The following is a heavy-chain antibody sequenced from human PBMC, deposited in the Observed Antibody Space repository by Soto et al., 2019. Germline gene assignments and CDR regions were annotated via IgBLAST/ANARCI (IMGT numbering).Heavy chain of an antibody. CDR1: GYTFTSYA. J-gene: IGHJ6*02. CDR3: ARSAVYYYDSSGYYPFYYYYYGMDV. D-gene: IGHD3-22*01. Sequence: ASVKVSCKASGYTFTSYAMHWVRQAPGQRLEWMGWIDAGNGNTKYSQKFQGRVTITRGTSASTAYMELSSLRSEDTAVYYCARSAVYYYDSSGYYPFYYYYYGMDVWGQGTTVTVSS. CDR2: IDAGNGNT. V-gene: IGHV1-3*01.